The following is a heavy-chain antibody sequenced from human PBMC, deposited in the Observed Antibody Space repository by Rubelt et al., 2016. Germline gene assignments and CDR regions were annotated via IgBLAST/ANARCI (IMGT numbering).Heavy chain of an antibody. D-gene: IGHD3-22*01. CDR3: ASYYV. Sequence: QVQLQESGPGLVKPSETLSLTCTVSGGSISSYYWSWIRQPPGKGLEWIGYIYYSGSTNYNPSLKSRVTISVDTSKNQFSLKLSSVTAADTAVYYCASYYVWGQGTMVTVSS. V-gene: IGHV4-59*12. CDR1: GGSISSYY. J-gene: IGHJ3*01. CDR2: IYYSGST.